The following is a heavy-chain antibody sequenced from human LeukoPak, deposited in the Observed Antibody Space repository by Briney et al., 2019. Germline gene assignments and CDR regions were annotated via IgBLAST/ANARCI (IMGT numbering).Heavy chain of an antibody. CDR3: AKAYSGYDYSFDN. CDR2: IWYDGTNE. CDR1: GFTFSSYG. V-gene: IGHV3-33*06. D-gene: IGHD5-12*01. J-gene: IGHJ4*02. Sequence: GGSLRLSCAASGFTFSSYGMHWVRQAPGKGLEWVAVIWYDGTNEYYADSVKGRFTISRDNSKNTLDLQINSLRAEDTAVYYCAKAYSGYDYSFDNWGQGTLVTVSS.